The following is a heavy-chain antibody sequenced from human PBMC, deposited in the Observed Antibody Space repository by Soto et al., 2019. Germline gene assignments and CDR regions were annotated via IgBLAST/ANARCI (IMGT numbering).Heavy chain of an antibody. CDR3: ARDPQYYYDSSGHFSGPLDX. CDR2: IIPIFGTA. J-gene: IGHJ4*02. D-gene: IGHD3-22*01. Sequence: SVKVSYKASGGTFISYAISWVRQAPGQGLEWMGGIIPIFGTANYSQNFQGRVTITADESTSKAYMELSSLRSEDTAVYYFARDPQYYYDSSGHFSGPLDXWGQGTLVTASX. V-gene: IGHV1-69*13. CDR1: GGTFISYA.